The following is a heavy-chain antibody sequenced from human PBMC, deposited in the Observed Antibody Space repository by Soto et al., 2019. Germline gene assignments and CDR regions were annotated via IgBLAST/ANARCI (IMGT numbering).Heavy chain of an antibody. CDR1: GGTFSSYA. Sequence: QVQLVQSGAEVKKPGSSVKVSCKASGGTFSSYAISWVRQAPGQGLEWMGGIIPIFGTAHYAHKLEGRGTLTADEATIKAHMELRSLKSEDMAVAYCSRGDRGYSNGVDYWGQGTLVTVSS. D-gene: IGHD5-18*01. J-gene: IGHJ4*02. V-gene: IGHV1-69*01. CDR3: SRGDRGYSNGVDY. CDR2: IIPIFGTA.